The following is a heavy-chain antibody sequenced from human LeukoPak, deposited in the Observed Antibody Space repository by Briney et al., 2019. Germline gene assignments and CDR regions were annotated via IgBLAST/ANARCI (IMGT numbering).Heavy chain of an antibody. CDR3: AREITVTSTTYFDY. D-gene: IGHD4-17*01. V-gene: IGHV3-33*01. CDR1: GFTSSSYG. Sequence: GGSLRLSCAASGFTSSSYGMHWVRQAPGKGLEWEAVIWYDGSDKYYADSVKGRFTISRENSKNTLYLQMNSLRAEDTAVYYCAREITVTSTTYFDYWGQGTLVTVSS. J-gene: IGHJ4*02. CDR2: IWYDGSDK.